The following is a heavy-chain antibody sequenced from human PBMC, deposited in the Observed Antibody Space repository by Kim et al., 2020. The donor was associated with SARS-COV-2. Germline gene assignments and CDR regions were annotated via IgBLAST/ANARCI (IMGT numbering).Heavy chain of an antibody. V-gene: IGHV6-1*01. J-gene: IGHJ5*02. D-gene: IGHD3-22*01. CDR2: TYFRSKWGY. CDR3: VRQWTKYYDRRTYSNWFDP. CDR1: GDRVSSDSAA. Sequence: SQTLSLTCVISGDRVSSDSAAWNWIRQSPSRGLEWLGRTYFRSKWGYNYEVSMASRISINPDTSKNQLSLQLNSVTPEDSAVYYCVRQWTKYYDRRTYSNWFDPWGQGTLVTVSS.